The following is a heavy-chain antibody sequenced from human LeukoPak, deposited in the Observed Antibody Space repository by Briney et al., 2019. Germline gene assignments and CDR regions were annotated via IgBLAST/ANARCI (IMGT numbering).Heavy chain of an antibody. D-gene: IGHD2-15*01. Sequence: GGSLRLSCAASGFTFSTYEINWVRQAPGKGLEWISYISSSANTIYYADSVKGRFTISRDNAKHSLYLQMNSLRAEDTAVYYCATRSGWTFDYWGQGTLVTVSS. CDR1: GFTFSTYE. CDR2: ISSSANTI. V-gene: IGHV3-48*03. J-gene: IGHJ4*02. CDR3: ATRSGWTFDY.